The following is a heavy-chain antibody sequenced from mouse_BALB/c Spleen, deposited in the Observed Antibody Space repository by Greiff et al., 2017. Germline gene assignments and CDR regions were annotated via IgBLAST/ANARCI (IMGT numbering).Heavy chain of an antibody. D-gene: IGHD1-1*01. CDR1: GFTFSSYG. CDR2: ISSGGSYT. J-gene: IGHJ4*01. CDR3: ARHELRMDY. Sequence: DVMLVESGGDLVKPGGSLKLSCAASGFTFSSYGMSWVRQTPDKRLEWVATISSGGSYTYYPDSVKGRFTISRDNAKNTLYLQMSSLKSEDTAMYYCARHELRMDYWGQGTSVTVSS. V-gene: IGHV5-6*02.